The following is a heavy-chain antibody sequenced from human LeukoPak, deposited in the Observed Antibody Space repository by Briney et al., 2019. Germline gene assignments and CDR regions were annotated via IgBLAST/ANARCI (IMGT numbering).Heavy chain of an antibody. CDR2: INPNSGGT. V-gene: IGHV1-2*02. CDR1: GYTFTSYG. D-gene: IGHD3-10*01. J-gene: IGHJ5*02. CDR3: ARDPKKRIWFGKNNWFDP. Sequence: ASVKVSCKASGYTFTSYGINWVRQAPGQGLEWMGWINPNSGGTNYAQKFQGRVTMTRDTSISTAYMELSRLRSDDTAVYYCARDPKKRIWFGKNNWFDPWGQGTLVTVSS.